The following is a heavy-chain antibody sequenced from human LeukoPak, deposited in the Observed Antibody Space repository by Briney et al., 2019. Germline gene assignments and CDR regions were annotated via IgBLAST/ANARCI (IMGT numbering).Heavy chain of an antibody. CDR1: GFTFSSYG. Sequence: GGSLRLSCAASGFTFSSYGMHWVRQAPGKGLEWVAVISYDGSNKYYADSVKGRFTISRDNSKNTLYLQMNSLRAEDTAVYYCAKGIQSIADAFDIWGQGTMVTVSS. V-gene: IGHV3-30*18. D-gene: IGHD6-6*01. CDR2: ISYDGSNK. CDR3: AKGIQSIADAFDI. J-gene: IGHJ3*02.